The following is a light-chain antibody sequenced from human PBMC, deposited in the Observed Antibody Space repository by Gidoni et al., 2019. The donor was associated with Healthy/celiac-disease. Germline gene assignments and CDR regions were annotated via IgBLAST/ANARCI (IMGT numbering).Light chain of an antibody. V-gene: IGKV3-15*01. CDR1: QIVSSN. J-gene: IGKJ2*01. CDR3: QQYNNWPPEYT. CDR2: GAS. Sequence: EIVMTQSPATLSVSPGERATLSCRASQIVSSNLAWYQQKPGQAPRLLIYGASTRATGIPARFSGSGSGTEFTLTISSLQSEDFAVYYCQQYNNWPPEYTFGQGTKLEIK.